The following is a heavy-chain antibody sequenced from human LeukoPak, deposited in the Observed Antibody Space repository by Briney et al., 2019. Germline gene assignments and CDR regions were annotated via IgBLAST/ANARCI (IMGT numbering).Heavy chain of an antibody. D-gene: IGHD1-26*01. V-gene: IGHV3-48*03. CDR1: GFTFSSYE. CDR2: ISSSGSTI. Sequence: GGPLRLSCAASGFTFSSYEMNRVRQAPGKGLEWVSYISSSGSTIYYADSVKGRFTISRDNAKNSLYLQMNSLRAEDTAVYYCAKDSIVGYAFDIWGQGTMVTVSS. CDR3: AKDSIVGYAFDI. J-gene: IGHJ3*02.